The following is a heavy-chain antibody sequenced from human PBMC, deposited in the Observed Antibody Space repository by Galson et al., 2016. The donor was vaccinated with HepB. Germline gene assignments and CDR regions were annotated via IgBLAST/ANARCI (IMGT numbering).Heavy chain of an antibody. J-gene: IGHJ5*02. Sequence: SETLSLTCTVSGVSVSTGSYYWSWIRQSPRNELEWIGYIYYNGSTKYNPSLESRVTISIDTSKNQFSLKLTSVAATDTAVYFCSRNYRGTSRAVQSCTYFFDPWGQGTLVTVSS. V-gene: IGHV4-61*01. CDR2: IYYNGST. D-gene: IGHD1-1*01. CDR3: SRNYRGTSRAVQSCTYFFDP. CDR1: GVSVSTGSYY.